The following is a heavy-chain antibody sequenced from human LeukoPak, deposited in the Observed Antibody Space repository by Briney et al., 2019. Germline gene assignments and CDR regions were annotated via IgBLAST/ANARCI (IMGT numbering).Heavy chain of an antibody. D-gene: IGHD3-3*01. CDR3: ARDKRGFWSDRYGGWDY. J-gene: IGHJ4*02. CDR2: INPNSGGT. V-gene: IGHV1-2*02. Sequence: ASVKVSCKASGYTFTSYYMHWVRQAPGQGLEWMGWINPNSGGTNYAQKFQDRVTMTRDTSISTAYMELSRLRSDDTAVYYCARDKRGFWSDRYGGWDYWGQGTLVTVSS. CDR1: GYTFTSYY.